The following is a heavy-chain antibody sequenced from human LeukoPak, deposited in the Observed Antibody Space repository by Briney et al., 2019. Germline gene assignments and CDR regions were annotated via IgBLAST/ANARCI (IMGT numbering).Heavy chain of an antibody. D-gene: IGHD3-3*01. CDR3: ARDDGFWSGYY. CDR2: IWYDGSNK. J-gene: IGHJ4*02. V-gene: IGHV3-33*01. CDR1: GFTFSSYG. Sequence: RGSLRLSCAASGFTFSSYGMHWVRQAPGKGLEWVAVIWYDGSNKYYADSVKGRFTISRDNSKNTLYLQMNSLRAEDTAVYYCARDDGFWSGYYWGQGTLVTVSS.